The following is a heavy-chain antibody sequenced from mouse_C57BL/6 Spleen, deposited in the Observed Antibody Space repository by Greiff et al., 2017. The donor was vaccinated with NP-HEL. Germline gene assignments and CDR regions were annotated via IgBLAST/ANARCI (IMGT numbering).Heavy chain of an antibody. Sequence: QVQLQQSGAELVRPGASVTLSCKASGYTFTDYEMHWVKQTPVHGLEWIGAIDPETGGTAYNQKFKGKAILTADNSSSTAYMELRSLTSEDSAVYYCTINNFDVWGTGTTVTVSS. CDR2: IDPETGGT. D-gene: IGHD2-4*01. CDR3: TINNFDV. V-gene: IGHV1-15*01. J-gene: IGHJ1*03. CDR1: GYTFTDYE.